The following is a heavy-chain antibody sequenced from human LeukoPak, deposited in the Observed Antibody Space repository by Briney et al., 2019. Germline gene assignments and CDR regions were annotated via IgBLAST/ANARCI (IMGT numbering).Heavy chain of an antibody. Sequence: SETLSLTCSVSGASVTDYYCNWIRQPPGKGLEWIGYVYNNEITNYNPSLRSRVTISVDTSKNQFSLKLNSVTAADTAVYYCARVRLSGGYSNWGQGTLVTASS. D-gene: IGHD3-22*01. CDR3: ARVRLSGGYSN. V-gene: IGHV4-59*02. CDR1: GASVTDYY. CDR2: VYNNEIT. J-gene: IGHJ4*02.